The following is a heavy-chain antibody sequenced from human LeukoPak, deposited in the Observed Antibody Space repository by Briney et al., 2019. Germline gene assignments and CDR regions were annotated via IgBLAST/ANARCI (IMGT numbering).Heavy chain of an antibody. CDR1: GFTFSSYW. V-gene: IGHV3-74*01. D-gene: IGHD3-10*01. J-gene: IGHJ4*02. Sequence: PGGSLRLSCAASGFTFSSYWMHWVRQAPGKGLMWVSRINSDGSSTTYADSVKGRFTISRDNAKNTLHLQMNSLRAEGTAVYYCARDPHYFGSGSYVDYWGQGTLVTVSS. CDR3: ARDPHYFGSGSYVDY. CDR2: INSDGSST.